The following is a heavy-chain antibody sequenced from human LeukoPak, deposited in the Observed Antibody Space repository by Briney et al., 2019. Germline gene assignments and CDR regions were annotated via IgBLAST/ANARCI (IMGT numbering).Heavy chain of an antibody. J-gene: IGHJ6*03. V-gene: IGHV1-69*05. CDR3: ARVRTSVAGSYYYYYYMDV. CDR2: IIPIFGTA. D-gene: IGHD6-19*01. Sequence: SVKVSRKASGGTFSSYAISWVRQAPGQGLEWMGRIIPIFGTANYAQKFQGRVTITTDESTSTAYMELSSLRSEDTAVYYCARVRTSVAGSYYYYYYMDVWGKGTTVTVSS. CDR1: GGTFSSYA.